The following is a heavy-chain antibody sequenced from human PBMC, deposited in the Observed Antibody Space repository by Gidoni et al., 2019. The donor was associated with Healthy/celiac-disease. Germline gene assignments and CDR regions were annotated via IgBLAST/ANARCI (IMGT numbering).Heavy chain of an antibody. Sequence: QVQLVESGGAVVQPGRSLRLSCAASGFPFSSYGMHWVRQAPGKGLEWVAVISYDGSNKYYADSVKGRFTISRDNSKNTLYLQMNSLRAEDTAVYYCATLDRTFDYYYYMDVWGKGTTVTVSS. D-gene: IGHD3-22*01. V-gene: IGHV3-30*03. CDR1: GFPFSSYG. CDR2: ISYDGSNK. CDR3: ATLDRTFDYYYYMDV. J-gene: IGHJ6*03.